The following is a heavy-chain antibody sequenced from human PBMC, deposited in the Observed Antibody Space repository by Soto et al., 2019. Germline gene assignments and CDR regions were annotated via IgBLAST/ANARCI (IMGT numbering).Heavy chain of an antibody. J-gene: IGHJ3*02. V-gene: IGHV4-59*01. CDR1: GGSISSYY. Sequence: SETLSLTCTVSGGSISSYYWGWIRQPPGKGLEWIGYIYHSGSTNYNPSLKSRVTISVDTSKNQFSLKLSSVTAADTAVYYCARDAYCYDSSGQEGNAFEIWGQGTMVTVSS. D-gene: IGHD3-22*01. CDR2: IYHSGST. CDR3: ARDAYCYDSSGQEGNAFEI.